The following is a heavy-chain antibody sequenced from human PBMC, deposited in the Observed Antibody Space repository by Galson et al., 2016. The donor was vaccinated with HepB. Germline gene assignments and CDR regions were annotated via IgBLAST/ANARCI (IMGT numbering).Heavy chain of an antibody. V-gene: IGHV1-69*13. D-gene: IGHD2-15*01. CDR2: IIPIFGTA. Sequence: SVKVSCKASGGTFSSYAISWVRQAPGQGLEWMGGIIPIFGTANYAQKFQGRVTITADESTSTAYMELSSLRSEGTAVYYCARSIDIVVVVAATPFPYYSMDVWGQGTTVTVSS. CDR1: GGTFSSYA. CDR3: ARSIDIVVVVAATPFPYYSMDV. J-gene: IGHJ6*02.